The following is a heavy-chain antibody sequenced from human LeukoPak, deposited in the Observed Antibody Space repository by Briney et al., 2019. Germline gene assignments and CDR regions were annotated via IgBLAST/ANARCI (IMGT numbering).Heavy chain of an antibody. Sequence: AASVTVSCKASGYTFTSYDINWVRQATGQGLEWMGWMNPNSGSTGYAQKFQGRVTMTRNTSISTAYMELSSLRSEDTAVYYCARVNKESALWFGELLYWFDPWGQGTLVTVSS. V-gene: IGHV1-8*01. D-gene: IGHD3-10*01. J-gene: IGHJ5*02. CDR2: MNPNSGST. CDR1: GYTFTSYD. CDR3: ARVNKESALWFGELLYWFDP.